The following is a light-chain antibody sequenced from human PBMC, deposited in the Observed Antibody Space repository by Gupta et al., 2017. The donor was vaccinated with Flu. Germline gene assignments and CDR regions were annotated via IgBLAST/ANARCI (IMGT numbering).Light chain of an antibody. Sequence: QSVLTQPPSASGNPGERVTIHCSGSRSNIGVNAVNWYQQLPGTSPKLLIFSTDQRPSGAPDQFSGSKSGTSAFLAISGLQSEDEADYYCAAWDDSLNVYVFGTGTKVTVL. J-gene: IGLJ1*01. CDR2: STD. CDR3: AAWDDSLNVYV. V-gene: IGLV1-44*01. CDR1: RSNIGVNA.